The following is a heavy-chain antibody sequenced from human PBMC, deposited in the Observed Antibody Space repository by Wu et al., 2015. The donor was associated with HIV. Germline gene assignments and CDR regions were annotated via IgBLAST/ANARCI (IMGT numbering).Heavy chain of an antibody. J-gene: IGHJ5*02. Sequence: QVQLVQSGAEVKEPGASVKISCKASGYTFTTYSIHWVRQAPGRGLAWMGGIIPMFGSAKYAQNFQGRVTITADESTSTAYMELSSLRSEDTAVYYCASLSQNQLASPSWGQGTLVTVSS. V-gene: IGHV1-69*01. CDR3: ASLSQNQLASPS. CDR1: GYTFTTYS. D-gene: IGHD6-13*01. CDR2: IIPMFGSA.